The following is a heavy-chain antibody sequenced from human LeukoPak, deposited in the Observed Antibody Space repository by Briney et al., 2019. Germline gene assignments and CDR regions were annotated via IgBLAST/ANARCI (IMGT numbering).Heavy chain of an antibody. V-gene: IGHV4-39*01. CDR3: ARRRIVATIDY. CDR1: GGSISSSGCY. J-gene: IGHJ4*02. Sequence: SETLPLTCGVSGGSISSSGCYWAWIRQPPGTGLEWIGSISYTGTTYYNPSLKSRLTISADRSKNQFSLKLTSVTAADTAVYYCARRRIVATIDYWGQGTLVTVSS. CDR2: ISYTGTT. D-gene: IGHD5-12*01.